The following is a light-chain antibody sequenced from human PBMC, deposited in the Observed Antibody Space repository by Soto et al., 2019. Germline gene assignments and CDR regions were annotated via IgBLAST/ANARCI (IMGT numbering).Light chain of an antibody. CDR2: RNN. V-gene: IGLV1-47*01. Sequence: QSVLTQPPSASGTPGQRVTISCSGSSSNIGSNYVYWYQQLPGTAPKLLIYRNNQRPSGVPDRFSGSKSGTSASLDISGLRSEDEADYYCGAGDDSLTGYFFGTGTKLTVL. CDR1: SSNIGSNY. CDR3: GAGDDSLTGYF. J-gene: IGLJ1*01.